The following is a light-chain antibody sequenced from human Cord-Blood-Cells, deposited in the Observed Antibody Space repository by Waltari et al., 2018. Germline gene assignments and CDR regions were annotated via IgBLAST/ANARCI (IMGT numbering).Light chain of an antibody. J-gene: IGKJ3*01. CDR3: QQANSFPFT. V-gene: IGKV1-12*01. CDR2: SAS. Sequence: IQMTQSPSSVSASVADRVTITCRASQGISSWLAWYQKKPGKAPNLLIYSASSLQSVVPSRFSGSGSGTDFTLTISSLQPEDFATYYCQQANSFPFTFGPGTKVDIK. CDR1: QGISSW.